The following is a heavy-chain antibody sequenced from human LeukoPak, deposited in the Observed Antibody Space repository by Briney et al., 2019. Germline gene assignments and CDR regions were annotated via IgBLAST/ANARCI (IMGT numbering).Heavy chain of an antibody. J-gene: IGHJ6*02. Sequence: ASVKVSCKASGYTFTGYYMHWVRQAPGQGLEWMGGIIPIFGTANYAQKFQGRVTITADESTSTAYMELSSLRSEDTAVYYCARDYYGSGSYLPDYYYGMDVWGQGTTVTVSS. CDR1: GYTFTGYY. CDR3: ARDYYGSGSYLPDYYYGMDV. CDR2: IIPIFGTA. D-gene: IGHD3-10*01. V-gene: IGHV1-69*13.